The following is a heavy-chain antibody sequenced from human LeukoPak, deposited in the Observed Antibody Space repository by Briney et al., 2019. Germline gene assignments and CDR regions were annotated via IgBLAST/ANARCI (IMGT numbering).Heavy chain of an antibody. Sequence: RPSETLSPTCAVYGGPFSDYYWSWIRQPPGKGLQWIGEINHSGSTNYNPSLKSRVTISVDTSKNQFSLKLSSVTAADTAVYYCARALAHRHWGQGTLVTVSS. CDR1: GGPFSDYY. CDR3: ARALAHRH. D-gene: IGHD3-16*02. V-gene: IGHV4-34*01. CDR2: INHSGST. J-gene: IGHJ4*02.